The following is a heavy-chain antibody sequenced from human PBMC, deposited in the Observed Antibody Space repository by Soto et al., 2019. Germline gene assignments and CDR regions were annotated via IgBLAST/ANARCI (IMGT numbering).Heavy chain of an antibody. J-gene: IGHJ6*02. CDR1: GYTFTGYY. CDR3: ARDPSSVAGGRYGMDV. V-gene: IGHV1-2*04. D-gene: IGHD6-6*01. Sequence: ASVKVSCKASGYTFTGYYIHWVRQAPGQGLEWMGWINPNSGGTNYAQKFQGWVTMTRDTSISTAYMEFNRLRSDDTAVYYCARDPSSVAGGRYGMDVWGQGTTVTVSS. CDR2: INPNSGGT.